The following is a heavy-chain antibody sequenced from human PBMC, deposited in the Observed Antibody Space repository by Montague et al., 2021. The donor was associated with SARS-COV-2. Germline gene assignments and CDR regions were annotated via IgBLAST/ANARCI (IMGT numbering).Heavy chain of an antibody. J-gene: IGHJ3*01. V-gene: IGHV4-38-2*01. CDR3: ARLKRYFDSSGSPSAFDX. CDR1: GDSISSGHW. D-gene: IGHD3-22*01. Sequence: SETLSLTCAVSGDSISSGHWWTWVRQPPGKGLEWIGSFYYTGNTYYNPSLKSRATISVVTSKNHFTLMLGSVTAAETAVYYCARLKRYFDSSGSPSAFDXWGQGTKVTVSS. CDR2: FYYTGNT.